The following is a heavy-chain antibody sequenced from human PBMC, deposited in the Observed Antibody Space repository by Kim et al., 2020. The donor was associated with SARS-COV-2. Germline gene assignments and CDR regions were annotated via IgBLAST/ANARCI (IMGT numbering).Heavy chain of an antibody. CDR2: IYYSGST. Sequence: SETLSLTCTVSGGSISSYYWSWIRQPPGKGLEWIGYIYYSGSTNYNPSLKSRVTISLDTSKNQSTLKLSSLTAADTAVYYCARRSLGYYDSSGPQTAFDIWGQRKTVTVS. V-gene: IGHV4-59*01. J-gene: IGHJ3*02. CDR3: ARRSLGYYDSSGPQTAFDI. CDR1: GGSISSYY. D-gene: IGHD3-22*01.